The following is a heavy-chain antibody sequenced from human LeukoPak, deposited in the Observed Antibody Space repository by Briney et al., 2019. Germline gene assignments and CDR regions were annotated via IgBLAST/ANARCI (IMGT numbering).Heavy chain of an antibody. CDR2: IYPGDSDT. V-gene: IGHV5-51*01. J-gene: IGHJ5*02. CDR1: GYSFTNYW. D-gene: IGHD6-13*01. Sequence: GESLKISCKGSGYSFTNYWIGWVRQMPGKGLEWMGIIYPGDSDTRYSPSFQGQVTISADKSITTAYLQWSSLKASDTAMYYCARGLRQLDRFNWFDPWGQGTLVTVSS. CDR3: ARGLRQLDRFNWFDP.